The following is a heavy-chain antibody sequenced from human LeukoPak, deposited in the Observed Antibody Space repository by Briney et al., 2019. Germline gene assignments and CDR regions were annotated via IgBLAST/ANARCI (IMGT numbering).Heavy chain of an antibody. CDR3: ARLSVVYDYVWGSYRYIDY. Sequence: GGSLRLSCAASGFIFSSYWMSWVRQAPGEGMEWVANIKQEGSEKDYVDSVKGRFTISRDNAENSLYLQMNILRAEDTAVYYCARLSVVYDYVWGSYRYIDYWGQGTLVTVSS. CDR1: GFIFSSYW. D-gene: IGHD3-16*02. V-gene: IGHV3-7*01. CDR2: IKQEGSEK. J-gene: IGHJ4*02.